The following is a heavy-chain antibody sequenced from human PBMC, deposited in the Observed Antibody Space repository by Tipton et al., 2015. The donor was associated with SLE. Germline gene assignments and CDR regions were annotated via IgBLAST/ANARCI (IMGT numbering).Heavy chain of an antibody. V-gene: IGHV3-74*01. D-gene: IGHD5-18*01. CDR1: GFTFSSYW. Sequence: GSLRLSCAASGFTFSSYWMHWVRQAPGKGLVWVSRINSDGSSTYYADSVKGRFTISRDNSKNTLYLQMNSLRAEDTAVYYCARAERDTAMVTMGGYWGQGTLVTVSS. J-gene: IGHJ4*02. CDR3: ARAERDTAMVTMGGY. CDR2: INSDGSST.